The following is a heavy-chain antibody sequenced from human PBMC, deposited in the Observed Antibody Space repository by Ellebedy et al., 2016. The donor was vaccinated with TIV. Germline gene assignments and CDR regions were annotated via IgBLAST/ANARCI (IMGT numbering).Heavy chain of an antibody. Sequence: PGGSLRLSCAASGFTFSSYSMNWVRQAPGKGLEWVSSISSSSSYIYYADSVKGRFTISRDNAKNSLYLQMNRLRAEDTAVYYCARAGLDDILTNGFNYWGQGTLVTVSS. CDR2: ISSSSSYI. D-gene: IGHD3-9*01. J-gene: IGHJ4*02. CDR1: GFTFSSYS. V-gene: IGHV3-21*01. CDR3: ARAGLDDILTNGFNY.